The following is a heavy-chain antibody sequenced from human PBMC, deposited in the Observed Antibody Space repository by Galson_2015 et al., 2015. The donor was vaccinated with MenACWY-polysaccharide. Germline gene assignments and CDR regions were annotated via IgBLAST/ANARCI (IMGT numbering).Heavy chain of an antibody. V-gene: IGHV4-39*01. CDR3: ARNWDSSTLLGNAFEV. CDR2: SHYSGIT. Sequence: SETLSLTCTISGGSISTSTHYWHWIRQPPGKGLEWVGNSHYSGITYYNPSLKGRVSISVDTSKNQFSLRLTSVTAADTALYFCARNWDSSTLLGNAFEVWGQGTMVTVTS. CDR1: GGSISTSTHY. J-gene: IGHJ3*01. D-gene: IGHD2-2*01.